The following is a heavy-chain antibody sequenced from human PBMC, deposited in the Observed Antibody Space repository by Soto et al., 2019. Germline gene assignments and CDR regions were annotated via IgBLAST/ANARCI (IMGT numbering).Heavy chain of an antibody. J-gene: IGHJ6*03. CDR2: INPNSGGT. V-gene: IGHV1-2*04. CDR3: ARSQLVPPAHYMDV. CDR1: GYTFTGYY. Sequence: ASVKVSCKASGYTFTGYYMHWVRQAPGQGLEWMGWINPNSGGTNYAQKFQGWVTMTRDTSISTAYMELSRLRSDDTAVYYCARSQLVPPAHYMDVWGKGTTVTVSS. D-gene: IGHD6-13*01.